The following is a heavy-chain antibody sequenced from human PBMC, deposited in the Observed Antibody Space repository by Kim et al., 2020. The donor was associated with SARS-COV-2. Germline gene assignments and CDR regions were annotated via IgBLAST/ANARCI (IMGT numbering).Heavy chain of an antibody. V-gene: IGHV3-23*01. D-gene: IGHD3-10*01. CDR3: AKQRYYSGSGTSYYGMDV. CDR1: GFTFSSYA. J-gene: IGHJ6*02. CDR2: ISNSGSSP. Sequence: GGSLRLSCAASGFTFSSYAMTWVRQAPGKGLEWVSVISNSGSSPYNADSVKGRFTISRDNPRNTLYLQMNSLRADDTAVYYCAKQRYYSGSGTSYYGMDVRGQGNTVTVSS.